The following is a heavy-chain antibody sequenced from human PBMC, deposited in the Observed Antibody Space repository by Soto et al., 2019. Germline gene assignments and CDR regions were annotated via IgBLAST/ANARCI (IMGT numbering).Heavy chain of an antibody. V-gene: IGHV3-23*01. D-gene: IGHD6-6*01. CDR2: LSGSAGSS. CDR1: GFTFRNYA. CDR3: AKSTGSSSSFFDY. J-gene: IGHJ4*02. Sequence: EVQVLESGGGLVQPGGSLRLSCAASGFTFRNYAMSWVRQAPGKGLEWVSGLSGSAGSSYYADSVKGRFTISRDNRKNTLHLHMNSLRAEDTALYYCAKSTGSSSSFFDYWGQGTGVTVSS.